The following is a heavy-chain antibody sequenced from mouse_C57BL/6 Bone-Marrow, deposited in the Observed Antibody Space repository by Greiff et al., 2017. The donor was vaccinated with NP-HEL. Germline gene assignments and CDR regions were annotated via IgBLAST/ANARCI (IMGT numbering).Heavy chain of an antibody. CDR2: IDPNSGGT. CDR3: ARSTVVPLDY. Sequence: QVQLQQPGAELVKPGASVKLSCKASGYTFTSYWMHWVKQRPGRGLECIGRIDPNSGGTKYNEKFKSKATLTVDKPSSTAYMQLSSLTSEDSAVYYCARSTVVPLDYWGQGTTLTVSS. D-gene: IGHD1-1*01. V-gene: IGHV1-72*01. J-gene: IGHJ2*01. CDR1: GYTFTSYW.